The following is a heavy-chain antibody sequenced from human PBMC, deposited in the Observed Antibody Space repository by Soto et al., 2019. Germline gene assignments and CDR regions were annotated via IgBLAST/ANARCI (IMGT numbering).Heavy chain of an antibody. CDR2: IYYSGST. CDR1: GGSISSGDYY. CDR3: STYGSGSDKPTTFDY. Sequence: QGQLQESGPGLVKPSQTLSLTCTVSGGSISSGDYYWSWISQPPGKGLEWIGYIYYSGSTYYNPSLKSRVIISVDTSENQFSLKLSSVTAADTAVYYCSTYGSGSDKPTTFDYWGQGTLVTVSS. V-gene: IGHV4-31*03. J-gene: IGHJ4*02. D-gene: IGHD3-10*01.